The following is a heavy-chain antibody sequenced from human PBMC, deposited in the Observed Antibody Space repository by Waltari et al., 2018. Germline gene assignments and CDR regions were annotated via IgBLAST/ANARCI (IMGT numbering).Heavy chain of an antibody. CDR3: ARGIFGVVITYFDY. CDR2: INNSGST. CDR1: GGSFSGYY. D-gene: IGHD3-3*01. J-gene: IGHJ4*02. Sequence: QVQLQQWGAGLLKPSETLSLTCAVYGGSFSGYYWSWIRQPPGKGLEGIGEINNSGSTNYNPSLKSRVTISVDTSKNQFSLKLSSVTAADTAVYYCARGIFGVVITYFDYWGQGTLVTVSS. V-gene: IGHV4-34*01.